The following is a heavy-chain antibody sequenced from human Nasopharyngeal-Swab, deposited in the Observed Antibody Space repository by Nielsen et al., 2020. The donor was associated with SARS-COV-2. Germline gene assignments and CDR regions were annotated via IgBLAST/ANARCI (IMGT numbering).Heavy chain of an antibody. Sequence: WIRQPPGKGLEWVANIKQDGSEKYYVDSVKGRFTIFRDNAKNSLYLQMNSLRAEDTAVYYCAREPAVVPAAPSYGMDVWGQGTTVTVSS. J-gene: IGHJ6*02. V-gene: IGHV3-7*01. CDR3: AREPAVVPAAPSYGMDV. D-gene: IGHD2-2*01. CDR2: IKQDGSEK.